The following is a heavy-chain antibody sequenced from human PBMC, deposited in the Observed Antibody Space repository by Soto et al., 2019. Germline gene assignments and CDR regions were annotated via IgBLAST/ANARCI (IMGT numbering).Heavy chain of an antibody. V-gene: IGHV3-30-3*01. J-gene: IGHJ6*02. CDR3: ARYLEAAMVSPYYYYYYGMDV. CDR2: ISYDGSNK. Sequence: PGGSLRLSCLGSGLPFSSYAMHWVRQAPGKGLEWVAVISYDGSNKYYADSVKGRLTISRDNSKNTLYLQMNSLRAEDTAVYYCARYLEAAMVSPYYYYYYGMDVWGQGTTVTVSS. D-gene: IGHD5-18*01. CDR1: GLPFSSYA.